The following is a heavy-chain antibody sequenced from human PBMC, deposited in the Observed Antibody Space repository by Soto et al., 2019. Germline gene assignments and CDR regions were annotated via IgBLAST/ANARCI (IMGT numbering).Heavy chain of an antibody. Sequence: PSETLSLTFAVYGWSFSGYYWGWIRPPPGKGLEWIGEINHSGSTNYNPSLKSRVTISVDTSKNQFSLKLSSVTAADTAVYYCASPAWYGGYVRRNYYYGMDVWGQGTTVTVSS. CDR1: GWSFSGYY. J-gene: IGHJ6*02. CDR3: ASPAWYGGYVRRNYYYGMDV. V-gene: IGHV4-34*01. D-gene: IGHD5-12*01. CDR2: INHSGST.